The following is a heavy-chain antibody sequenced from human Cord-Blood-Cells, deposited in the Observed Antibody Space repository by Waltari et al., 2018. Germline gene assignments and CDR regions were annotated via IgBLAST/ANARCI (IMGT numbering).Heavy chain of an antibody. V-gene: IGHV4-30-4*08. CDR2: IYYSGGT. CDR1: GGSISSGDYY. Sequence: QVQLQESGPGLVKPSQTLSLTCTVSGGSISSGDYYWSWICQPPGKGLEGIGYIYYSGGTNYNPSLKSRVTISVDTAKNQFSLKLSSVTAADTAVYYCARAGEQLLYYFDYWGQGTLVTVSS. J-gene: IGHJ4*02. D-gene: IGHD2-2*01. CDR3: ARAGEQLLYYFDY.